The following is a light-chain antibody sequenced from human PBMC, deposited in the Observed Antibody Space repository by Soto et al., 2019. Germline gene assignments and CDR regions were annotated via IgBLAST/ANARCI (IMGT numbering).Light chain of an antibody. CDR2: RAS. CDR3: QQYNSYALT. Sequence: DVQRTQPRSTLSAYMGDRVTISCRASRTVSNWLAWYQHQPGRAPRLLISRASTLESGVPPRFSGSGFGTEFTLTIDSLQPDDSGPYYCQQYNSYALTFGQGTRLEI. CDR1: RTVSNW. J-gene: IGKJ5*01. V-gene: IGKV1-5*03.